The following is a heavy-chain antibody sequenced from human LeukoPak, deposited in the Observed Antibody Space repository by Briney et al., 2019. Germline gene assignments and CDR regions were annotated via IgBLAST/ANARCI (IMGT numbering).Heavy chain of an antibody. Sequence: SETLSLTCSVSGGSISSYYWSWIRQPPGKGPEWIGYISDSGSTNYKPSLKSRVTISLDTSTNQFTLRLPSVPTADTAVYFCARATTTFDDWGPGTPVTVSS. V-gene: IGHV4-59*01. D-gene: IGHD4-11*01. J-gene: IGHJ4*02. CDR3: ARATTTFDD. CDR2: ISDSGST. CDR1: GGSISSYY.